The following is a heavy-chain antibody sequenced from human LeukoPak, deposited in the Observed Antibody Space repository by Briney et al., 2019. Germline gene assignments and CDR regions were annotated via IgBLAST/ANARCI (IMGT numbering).Heavy chain of an antibody. V-gene: IGHV3-23*01. J-gene: IGHJ4*02. CDR3: ARATHRYCSGGSCYVSDY. CDR2: ISGSGGST. Sequence: GGSLRLSCAASGFTFSSYAMSWVRQAPGKGLEWVSAISGSGGSTYYADSVKGRFTISRDNSKNTLYLQMNSLRAEDTAVYYCARATHRYCSGGSCYVSDYWGQGTLVTVSS. D-gene: IGHD2-15*01. CDR1: GFTFSSYA.